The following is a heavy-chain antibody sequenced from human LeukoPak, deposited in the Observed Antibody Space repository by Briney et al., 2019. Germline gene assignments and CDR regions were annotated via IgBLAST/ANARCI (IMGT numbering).Heavy chain of an antibody. CDR2: ISGSGGST. CDR1: GFTFSSYV. V-gene: IGHV3-23*01. J-gene: IGHJ4*02. Sequence: GGSLRLSCAASGFTFSSYVMSWVRQAPGKGLEWVSAISGSGGSTYHADSVKGRLTTSRDNSKNTLYLQMNSLRAEDTAVYYCAKGLPGSGYYYFDYWGQGTLVTVSS. CDR3: AKGLPGSGYYYFDY. D-gene: IGHD3-3*01.